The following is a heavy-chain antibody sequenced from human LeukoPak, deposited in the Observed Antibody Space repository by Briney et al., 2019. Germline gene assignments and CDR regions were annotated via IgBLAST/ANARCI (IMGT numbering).Heavy chain of an antibody. Sequence: SETLSLTCTVSGDSISSSDYYWGRIRQPPGKGLEWIGIINNSGTTHYNSSLKSRVTISVDTSKNQFSLKLSSVTAADTAVYYCAREGPRASIAARPRVNWFDPWGQGTLVTVSS. CDR2: INNSGTT. D-gene: IGHD6-6*01. CDR1: GDSISSSDYY. J-gene: IGHJ5*02. CDR3: AREGPRASIAARPRVNWFDP. V-gene: IGHV4-39*07.